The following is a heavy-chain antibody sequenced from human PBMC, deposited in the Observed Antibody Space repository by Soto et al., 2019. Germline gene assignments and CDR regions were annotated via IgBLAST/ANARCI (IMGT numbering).Heavy chain of an antibody. CDR2: ISYDGNTV. D-gene: IGHD5-12*01. J-gene: IGHJ2*01. CDR1: GFTFSSYG. Sequence: QVQLVESGGGVVQPGRSLRLSCAASGFTFSSYGMHWVRQAPGKGLEWVAFISYDGNTVYYTNSVKGRFTISRDTPKNTLELQMSSLRVEDAALYMCAKVGSGAWLQYGSSDLWGRGTPVTVSS. CDR3: AKVGSGAWLQYGSSDL. V-gene: IGHV3-30*18.